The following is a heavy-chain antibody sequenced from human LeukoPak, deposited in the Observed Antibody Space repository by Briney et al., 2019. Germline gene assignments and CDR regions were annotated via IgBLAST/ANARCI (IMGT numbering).Heavy chain of an antibody. CDR3: ARWANWRERYFDY. J-gene: IGHJ4*02. D-gene: IGHD1-20*01. CDR2: IKQDGSEK. Sequence: GGSLRLSCAASGFTFSSYWMSWVRQAPGKGLEWVANIKQDGSEKYYVDSVKGRFTISRDNAKNSLYLQMNSLRAEDTAVYYCARWANWRERYFDYRGQGTLVTVSS. V-gene: IGHV3-7*01. CDR1: GFTFSSYW.